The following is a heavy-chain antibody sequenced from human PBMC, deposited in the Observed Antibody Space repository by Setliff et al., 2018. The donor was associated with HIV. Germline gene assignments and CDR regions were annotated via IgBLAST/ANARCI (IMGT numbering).Heavy chain of an antibody. CDR1: GYTFTNYD. CDR2: MNPNRGRA. J-gene: IGHJ4*02. V-gene: IGHV1-8*02. CDR3: ARGRLSWSPDF. Sequence: GASVKVSCKASGYTFTNYDINWVRQSPGQGLEWLGWMNPNRGRAGSAQMFQGRLTMTRDTSTSTAYMELSSLTSDDTAIYYCARGRLSWSPDFWGQGTLVTVSS.